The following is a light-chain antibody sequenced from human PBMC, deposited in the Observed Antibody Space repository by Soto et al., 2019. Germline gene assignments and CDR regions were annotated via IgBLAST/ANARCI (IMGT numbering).Light chain of an antibody. V-gene: IGKV3-15*01. CDR3: QQYNNWWT. CDR2: GAS. J-gene: IGKJ1*01. CDR1: QSVSSN. Sequence: EIVMTQSPATLSVSPGERATLSCRASQSVSSNLAWYQQKPGQAPRLLIYGASFRATGVPARFSGSGSGTEFTLTISSLQSEDFAVYYCQQYNNWWTFGQGTKVDI.